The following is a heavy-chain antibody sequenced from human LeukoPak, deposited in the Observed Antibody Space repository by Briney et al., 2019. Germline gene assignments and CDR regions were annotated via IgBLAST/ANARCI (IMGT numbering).Heavy chain of an antibody. CDR3: ARHEYYDSRGSHYYSYYYIDV. V-gene: IGHV4-38-2*01. CDR1: GYSICSGYY. J-gene: IGHJ6*03. D-gene: IGHD3-22*01. CDR2: IYHSGST. Sequence: KPSETLSLTCSVSGYSICSGYYWGWIRQPPGKGLDWIGTIYHSGSTYYNPSLKSRVTISVDMSKNQFSLKLSSVTAADTAVYYCARHEYYDSRGSHYYSYYYIDVWGKGTTVTVSS.